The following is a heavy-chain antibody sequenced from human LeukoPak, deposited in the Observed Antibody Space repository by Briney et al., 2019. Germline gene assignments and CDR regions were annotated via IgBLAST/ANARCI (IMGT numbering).Heavy chain of an antibody. CDR2: IKEDGSEK. CDR3: ALNPDYYGSGSFDY. CDR1: GFTFSSYW. V-gene: IGHV3-7*01. D-gene: IGHD3-10*01. J-gene: IGHJ4*01. Sequence: GGSLRLSCAASGFTFSSYWMSWVRQAPGKGLEWLADIKEDGSEKYYVDSVKGRFTISRDNAKNSLYLQMNSLRVEDTAVYYCALNPDYYGSGSFDYWGHGTLVTVSS.